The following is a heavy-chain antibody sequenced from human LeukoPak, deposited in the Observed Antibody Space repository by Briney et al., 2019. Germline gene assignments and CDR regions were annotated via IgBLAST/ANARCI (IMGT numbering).Heavy chain of an antibody. CDR2: ISSRSRYI. CDR3: ARAFFYYDILTGHFDY. V-gene: IGHV3-21*01. Sequence: GGSLRLSCAASGFTFSSYSMNWVRQAPGEGLVGVSSISSRSRYIYYADSVKCRFTISRDNATTSLYLQMHSLRAEDTAVYYCARAFFYYDILTGHFDYWGQGTLVTVSS. D-gene: IGHD3-9*01. J-gene: IGHJ4*02. CDR1: GFTFSSYS.